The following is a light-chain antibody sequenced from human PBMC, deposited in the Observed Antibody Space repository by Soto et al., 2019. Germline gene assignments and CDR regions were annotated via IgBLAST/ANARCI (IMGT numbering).Light chain of an antibody. V-gene: IGLV2-18*01. CDR1: SSDVGSYNR. CDR3: SLYTSSSVV. Sequence: QSALTQPPSVSGSPGQSVTISCTGTSSDVGSYNRVSWYQQPPGTAPKLMINEVSNRPSGVPDRFSGSKSGNTASLTISGLQAEDEADYYCSLYTSSSVVFGGGTKLTVL. J-gene: IGLJ2*01. CDR2: EVS.